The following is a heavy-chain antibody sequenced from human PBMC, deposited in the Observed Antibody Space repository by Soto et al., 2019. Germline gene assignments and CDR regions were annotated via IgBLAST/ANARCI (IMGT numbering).Heavy chain of an antibody. V-gene: IGHV3-11*01. CDR2: ISGTAGTI. CDR3: ARATYYGSGTYYYYALDV. J-gene: IGHJ6*02. Sequence: QVQLVESGGGLVKPGGSLRLSCEASGITFSDHYMTWIRQAPGKGLEWISYISGTAGTIYYADSVKGRFTISRDNAKNSLFLQLTSLTAEDTAVYYCARATYYGSGTYYYYALDVWGQGTTVTVSS. D-gene: IGHD3-10*01. CDR1: GITFSDHY.